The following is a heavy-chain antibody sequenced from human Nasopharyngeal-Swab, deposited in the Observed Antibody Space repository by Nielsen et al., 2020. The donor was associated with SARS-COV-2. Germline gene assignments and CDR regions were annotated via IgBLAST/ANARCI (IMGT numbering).Heavy chain of an antibody. Sequence: GGSLRLSCAASGFTFSDDAMHWVRQAPGKGLEWVAAIAPAGDGTDYADSVKGRFTISRDNSKNTLYLQMSSLRAEDTAVYYCVKADRYYDILTGYPLTDYYYYGMDVWGQGTTVTVSS. CDR3: VKADRYYDILTGYPLTDYYYYGMDV. V-gene: IGHV3-30*14. CDR2: IAPAGDGT. CDR1: GFTFSDDA. D-gene: IGHD3-9*01. J-gene: IGHJ6*02.